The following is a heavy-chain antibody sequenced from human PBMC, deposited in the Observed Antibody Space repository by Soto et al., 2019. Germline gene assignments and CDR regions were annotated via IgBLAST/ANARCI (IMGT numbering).Heavy chain of an antibody. Sequence: GESLKISCKGSGYSLTSYWIGWVRQMPGKGLEWMGIIYPGDSDTRYSPSFQGQVTISADKAISTAYLQWSSLKASDTAMYYCARIWNRPDTAFFFDYWGQGTLVTVSS. V-gene: IGHV5-51*01. D-gene: IGHD1-1*01. CDR2: IYPGDSDT. CDR1: GYSLTSYW. CDR3: ARIWNRPDTAFFFDY. J-gene: IGHJ4*02.